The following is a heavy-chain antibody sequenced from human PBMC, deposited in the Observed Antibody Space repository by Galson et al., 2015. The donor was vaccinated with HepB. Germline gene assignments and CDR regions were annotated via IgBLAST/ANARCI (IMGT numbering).Heavy chain of an antibody. CDR2: ISYDGSNK. V-gene: IGHV3-30-3*01. D-gene: IGHD3-22*01. Sequence: SLRLSCAASGFTFSSYAMHWVRQAPGKGLEWVAVISYDGSNKYYADSVKGRFTISRDNSKNTLYLQMNSLRAEDTAVYYCARDYRTHNYYDSSGCFDYWGQGTLVTVSS. CDR3: ARDYRTHNYYDSSGCFDY. CDR1: GFTFSSYA. J-gene: IGHJ4*02.